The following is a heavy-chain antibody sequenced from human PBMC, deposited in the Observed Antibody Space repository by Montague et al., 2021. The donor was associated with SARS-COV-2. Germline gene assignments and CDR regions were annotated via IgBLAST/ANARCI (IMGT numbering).Heavy chain of an antibody. V-gene: IGHV4-39*01. Sequence: SETLSLTCTVSGASISSGSYYWGWIRQPPGKGLEWIGSIYYSGSTYYNPSLKSRVTISVDTSKNQFSLKLSSVTAADTAVYYCARHGKTRIAMIVVVIGYFDYWGQGTLVTVPS. CDR2: IYYSGST. J-gene: IGHJ4*02. D-gene: IGHD3-22*01. CDR3: ARHGKTRIAMIVVVIGYFDY. CDR1: GASISSGSYY.